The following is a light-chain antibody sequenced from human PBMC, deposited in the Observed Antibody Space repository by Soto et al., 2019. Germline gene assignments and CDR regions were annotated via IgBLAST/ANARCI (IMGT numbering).Light chain of an antibody. CDR1: QNVGNN. Sequence: EIVMTQSPATLSVSPGERATLSCRASQNVGNNFAWYQQNPGQAPRLLIYGASTRAAGLPARFSASRSGTEFTLTISSLQSEDFAVYYCQQYNNWPYTFGQGTKLEIK. V-gene: IGKV3-15*01. CDR3: QQYNNWPYT. CDR2: GAS. J-gene: IGKJ2*01.